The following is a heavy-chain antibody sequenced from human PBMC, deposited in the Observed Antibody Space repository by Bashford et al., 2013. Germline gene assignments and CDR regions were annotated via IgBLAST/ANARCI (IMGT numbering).Heavy chain of an antibody. D-gene: IGHD6-6*01. CDR1: GGFVSSSLYY. J-gene: IGHJ5*02. CDR2: IYSTGST. CDR3: ARHYAARAEYSTSCGPFDP. V-gene: IGHV4-39*01. Sequence: SETLSLTCTVSGGFVSSSLYYWDWIRQSPGKGLEWIGSIYSTGSTYYNPSLKSRVTMSVDTSKNQFSLTLRSVTAADTAVYYCARHYAARAEYSTSCGPFDPWGQGTLVTVSS.